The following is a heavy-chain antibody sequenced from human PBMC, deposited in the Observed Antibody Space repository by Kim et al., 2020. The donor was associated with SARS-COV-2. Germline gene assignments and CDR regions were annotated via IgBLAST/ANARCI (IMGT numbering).Heavy chain of an antibody. CDR3: ARDRSLGYCSGGSCLTHDAFDI. J-gene: IGHJ3*02. D-gene: IGHD2-15*01. V-gene: IGHV1-69*13. Sequence: SVKVSCKASGGTFSSYAISWVRQAPGQGLEWMGGIIPIFGTANYAQKFQGRVTITADESTSTAYMELSSLRSEDTAVYYCARDRSLGYCSGGSCLTHDAFDIWGQGTMVTVSS. CDR2: IIPIFGTA. CDR1: GGTFSSYA.